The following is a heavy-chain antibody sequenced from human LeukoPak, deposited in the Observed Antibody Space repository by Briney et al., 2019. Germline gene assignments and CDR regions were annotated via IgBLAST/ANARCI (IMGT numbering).Heavy chain of an antibody. Sequence: GGSLRLSCVASGFTFNKYSMNWVRQAPGKGLQWLSYISGTSRTIYYADSVKGRFAISRDNARNSLYLQMSSLRVEDTAVYYCAKHLALVGATTTYDYWGQGTLVIVSS. J-gene: IGHJ4*02. V-gene: IGHV3-48*01. CDR2: ISGTSRTI. D-gene: IGHD1-26*01. CDR1: GFTFNKYS. CDR3: AKHLALVGATTTYDY.